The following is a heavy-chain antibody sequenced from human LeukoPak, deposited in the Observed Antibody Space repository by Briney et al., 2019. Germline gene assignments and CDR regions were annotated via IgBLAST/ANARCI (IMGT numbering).Heavy chain of an antibody. V-gene: IGHV4-59*01. CDR3: ARSAHSGYDSTIFDY. CDR1: GGSISSYY. Sequence: TSETLSLTCTVSGGSISSYYWSWIRQPPGKGLEWIGYIYYSGNTNYNPSLKSRDTISVDTSKNQFSLKLSSVTAADTAVYYCARSAHSGYDSTIFDYWGQGTLVTVSS. CDR2: IYYSGNT. J-gene: IGHJ4*02. D-gene: IGHD5-12*01.